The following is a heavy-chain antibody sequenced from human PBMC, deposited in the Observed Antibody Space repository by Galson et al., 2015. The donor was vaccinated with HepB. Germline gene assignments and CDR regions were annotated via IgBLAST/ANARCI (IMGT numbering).Heavy chain of an antibody. Sequence: SVKVSCKASGYTFTSHGISWVRQAPGQGLEWMGWISGYNDKTNYAQKFQGRVTMTTDTSTSTAYIDLRSLRSDDTAIYYCVRDQFLTIRRTVFGVVSYHFGMDVWGQGTTVTVSS. CDR1: GYTFTSHG. CDR2: ISGYNDKT. CDR3: VRDQFLTIRRTVFGVVSYHFGMDV. J-gene: IGHJ6*02. D-gene: IGHD3-3*01. V-gene: IGHV1-18*01.